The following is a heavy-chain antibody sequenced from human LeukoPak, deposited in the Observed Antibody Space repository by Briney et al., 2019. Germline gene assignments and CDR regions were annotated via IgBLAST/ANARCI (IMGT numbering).Heavy chain of an antibody. V-gene: IGHV3-74*01. Sequence: GGSLRLSCAASGLTFSSHWMHWVRQAPGKGLVWLSRINNDGSSTIYADSVKGRFTFSRDNAENTLFLEMSSLRVEDTAVYYCVRERNNFWSGHHSIFDSWGQGTLVTVSS. J-gene: IGHJ4*02. CDR2: INNDGSST. CDR1: GLTFSSHW. D-gene: IGHD3-3*01. CDR3: VRERNNFWSGHHSIFDS.